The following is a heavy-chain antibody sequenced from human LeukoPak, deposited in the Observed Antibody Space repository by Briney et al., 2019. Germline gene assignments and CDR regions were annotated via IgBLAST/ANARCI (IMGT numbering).Heavy chain of an antibody. CDR3: ARDFKGSSWDYYYYYGMDV. V-gene: IGHV3-7*01. D-gene: IGHD6-13*01. Sequence: PGGALRLSCTASGFTFGDYAMSWFRQAPGKGREWVANIKQDGSEKYYVDSVKGRFTISRDNAKNSLYLQMNSLRAEDTAVYYCARDFKGSSWDYYYYYGMDVWGQGTTVTVAS. CDR1: GFTFGDYA. CDR2: IKQDGSEK. J-gene: IGHJ6*02.